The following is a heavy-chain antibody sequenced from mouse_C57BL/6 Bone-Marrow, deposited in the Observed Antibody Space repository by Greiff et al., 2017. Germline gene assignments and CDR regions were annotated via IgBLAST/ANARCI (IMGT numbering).Heavy chain of an antibody. CDR1: GFTFSDYG. J-gene: IGHJ2*01. Sequence: DVMLVESGGGLVQPGGSLKLSCAASGFTFSDYGMAWVRQAPRKGPAWVAFISHLAYSIYYAYPVTGRFTISRENAKNPLYLEMSSLRSEDTAMYYCARQAYKGFFDYWGQGTTLTVSS. CDR3: ARQAYKGFFDY. CDR2: ISHLAYSI. D-gene: IGHD2-10*01. V-gene: IGHV5-15*01.